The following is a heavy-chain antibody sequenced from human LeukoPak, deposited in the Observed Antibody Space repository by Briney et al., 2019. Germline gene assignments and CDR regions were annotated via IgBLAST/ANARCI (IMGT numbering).Heavy chain of an antibody. CDR3: AREHGSGYNYYYGMDV. Sequence: PGGSLRLSCAASGFTVSSNFMSWVRQAPGKGLEWVSVIYSGGSTYYADSVKGRFTISRDNSKNTLYLQMNSLRAEDTAVYYCAREHGSGYNYYYGMDVWGQGTTVTVSS. CDR1: GFTVSSNF. D-gene: IGHD3-10*01. J-gene: IGHJ6*02. CDR2: IYSGGST. V-gene: IGHV3-53*01.